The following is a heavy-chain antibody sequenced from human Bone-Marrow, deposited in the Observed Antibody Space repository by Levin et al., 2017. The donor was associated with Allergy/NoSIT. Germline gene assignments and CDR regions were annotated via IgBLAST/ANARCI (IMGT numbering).Heavy chain of an antibody. CDR2: IWYDGSNK. D-gene: IGHD3-22*01. CDR1: GFTFSSYG. V-gene: IGHV3-33*01. Sequence: GESLKISCAASGFTFSSYGMHWVRQAPGKGLEWVAVIWYDGSNKFYADSVKGRFIISRDDSKNTMYLQMNSLRVEDTAVYYCARDIYDSSGTYYYDYWGQGTLVTVSS. J-gene: IGHJ4*02. CDR3: ARDIYDSSGTYYYDY.